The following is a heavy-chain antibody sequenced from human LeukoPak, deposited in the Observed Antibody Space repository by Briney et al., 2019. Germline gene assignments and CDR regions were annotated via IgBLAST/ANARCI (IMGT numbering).Heavy chain of an antibody. Sequence: ASVKVSCKASGYTFTAYYMHWVRQAPGQGLEWMGWINPNSGGTNYAQKFQGRVTMTRDTSISTPYMELSRLRSDDTAVYYCARVWIHDAYYYMDVWGKGTTVTISS. D-gene: IGHD5-18*01. CDR1: GYTFTAYY. V-gene: IGHV1-2*02. CDR2: INPNSGGT. J-gene: IGHJ6*03. CDR3: ARVWIHDAYYYMDV.